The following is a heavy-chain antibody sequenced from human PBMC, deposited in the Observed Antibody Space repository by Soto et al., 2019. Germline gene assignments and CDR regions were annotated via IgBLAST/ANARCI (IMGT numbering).Heavy chain of an antibody. Sequence: RLSFVASGFPFSSYAMSWVRQTPGKGLEWVSGISGSGGRTYYADSVKGRFTISRDNSNNTLSLQMHILRVEDTAVYFCAKGGYYSLFDIWGQGTMVTVSS. CDR2: ISGSGGRT. D-gene: IGHD3-16*01. CDR1: GFPFSSYA. V-gene: IGHV3-23*01. J-gene: IGHJ3*02. CDR3: AKGGYYSLFDI.